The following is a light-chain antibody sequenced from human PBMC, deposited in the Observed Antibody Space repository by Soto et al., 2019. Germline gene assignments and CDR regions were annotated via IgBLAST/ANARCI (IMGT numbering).Light chain of an antibody. Sequence: QSALTQPPSVSGSPGQSVTISCTGTSSDVGIYNRDSWYQQPPGTAPKLIIYEVSNRPSGVPDRFFGSKSGNTASLTISRLQAEDEADYYCSSFTSSNTWVFGGGTTLTVL. J-gene: IGLJ3*02. CDR1: SSDVGIYNR. V-gene: IGLV2-18*02. CDR3: SSFTSSNTWV. CDR2: EVS.